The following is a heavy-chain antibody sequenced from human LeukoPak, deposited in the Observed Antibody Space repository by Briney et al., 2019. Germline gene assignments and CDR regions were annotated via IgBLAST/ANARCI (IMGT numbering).Heavy chain of an antibody. CDR1: GYTFTSYA. D-gene: IGHD3-10*01. V-gene: IGHV1-3*01. CDR3: ARAVRYYYGSGSYYNDGNYFDY. Sequence: GASVKVSCKASGYTFTSYAMHWVRQAPGQRLEWMGWTNAGNGNTKYSQKFQGRVTITRDTSASTAYMELSSLRSEDTAVYYCARAVRYYYGSGSYYNDGNYFDYWGQGTLVTVSS. J-gene: IGHJ4*02. CDR2: TNAGNGNT.